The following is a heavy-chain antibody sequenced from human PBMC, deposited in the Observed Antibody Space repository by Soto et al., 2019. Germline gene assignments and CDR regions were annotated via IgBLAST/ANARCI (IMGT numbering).Heavy chain of an antibody. J-gene: IGHJ6*03. CDR2: ISAYNGNT. CDR1: GYTFTSYG. D-gene: IGHD2-2*03. CDR3: ARDGYCSSTSCYAKYYYYYSYMDV. V-gene: IGHV1-18*01. Sequence: ASVKVSCKASGYTFTSYGISWVRQAPGQGLEWMGWISAYNGNTNYAQKLQGRVTMTTDTSTSTAYMELRSLRSDDTAVYYCARDGYCSSTSCYAKYYYYYSYMDVWGKGTTLTISS.